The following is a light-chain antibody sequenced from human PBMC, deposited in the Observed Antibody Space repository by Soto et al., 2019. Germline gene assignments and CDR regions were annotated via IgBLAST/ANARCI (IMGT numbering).Light chain of an antibody. V-gene: IGKV2-28*01. CDR1: QSLLHSNGYYY. CDR3: MQALQTRT. CDR2: LGS. Sequence: DLVMTQSPLSLPVTPGEPASISCRSSQSLLHSNGYYYLDWYLQKPGQSPQLLIYLGSNRASGVPDRFSGSGSGTEFTLKISRVEAEDVGVYYCMQALQTRTFGQGTKVEIK. J-gene: IGKJ1*01.